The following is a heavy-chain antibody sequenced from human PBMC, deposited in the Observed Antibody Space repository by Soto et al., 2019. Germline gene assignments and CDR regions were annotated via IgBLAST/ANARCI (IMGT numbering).Heavy chain of an antibody. D-gene: IGHD3-22*01. Sequence: GGSLRLSCAASGFTFSNYAMHWVRQAPGKGLVWVAVISYDGSNTYYADSVKGRFTISRDNSKNTLYLQMTSLRVEDTAVYYCARPPYYYDSSGYYTPHFDYWGQGTLVTVSS. CDR3: ARPPYYYDSSGYYTPHFDY. V-gene: IGHV3-30-3*01. J-gene: IGHJ4*02. CDR1: GFTFSNYA. CDR2: ISYDGSNT.